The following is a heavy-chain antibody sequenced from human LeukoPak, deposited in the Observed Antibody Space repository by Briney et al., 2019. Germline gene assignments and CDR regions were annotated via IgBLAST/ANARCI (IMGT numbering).Heavy chain of an antibody. CDR1: GGSISSSSYY. V-gene: IGHV4-39*07. CDR2: IYYSGST. D-gene: IGHD3-16*01. J-gene: IGHJ4*02. CDR3: ARDGGSNYADY. Sequence: TPSETLSLTCTVSGGSISSSSYYWGWIRQPPGKGLEWIGSIYYSGSTYYNPSLKSRVTISVDTSKNQFSLKLSSVTAADTAVYYCARDGGSNYADYWGQGTLVTVSS.